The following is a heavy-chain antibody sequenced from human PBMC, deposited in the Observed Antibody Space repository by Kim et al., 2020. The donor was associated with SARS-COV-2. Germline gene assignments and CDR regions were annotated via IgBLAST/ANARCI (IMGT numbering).Heavy chain of an antibody. CDR3: VRGSSLWYY. Sequence: GGSLRLSCAASGFTFAIYDMTWVRQPPGKGLEWVSFISGGGSKTSYADSVKGRFTVSRDSAKNTLYLQMNTLRADDTAVYYCVRGSSLWYYCGQGTQFTV. V-gene: IGHV3-23*01. CDR1: GFTFAIYD. D-gene: IGHD2-8*02. J-gene: IGHJ4*02. CDR2: ISGGGSKT.